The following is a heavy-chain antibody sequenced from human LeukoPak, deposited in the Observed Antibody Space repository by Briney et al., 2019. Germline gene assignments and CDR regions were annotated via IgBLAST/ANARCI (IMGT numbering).Heavy chain of an antibody. CDR1: GFTFSNYG. CDR2: ISGSGGTT. J-gene: IGHJ4*02. CDR3: ARPLSGLNYFDY. D-gene: IGHD1-26*01. V-gene: IGHV3-23*01. Sequence: GGSLRLSCAASGFTFSNYGMSWVRQAPGKGLECVSTISGSGGTTYYADSVKGRFTISRDNSKSTLYLQLNSLRAEDTAVYYCARPLSGLNYFDYWGQGTLVTVSS.